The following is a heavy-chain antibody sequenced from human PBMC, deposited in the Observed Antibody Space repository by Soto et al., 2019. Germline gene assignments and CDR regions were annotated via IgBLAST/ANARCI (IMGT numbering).Heavy chain of an antibody. J-gene: IGHJ4*02. Sequence: VSVTVSCKASGYTFTSYYMHWVRQAPGQGLEWMGIINPSGGSTSYAQKFQGRVTMTRDTSTSTVYMELSSLRSEDTAVYYCARDVEELLDYWGQGTLVTVSS. CDR3: ARDVEELLDY. V-gene: IGHV1-46*01. CDR1: GYTFTSYY. D-gene: IGHD2-15*01. CDR2: INPSGGST.